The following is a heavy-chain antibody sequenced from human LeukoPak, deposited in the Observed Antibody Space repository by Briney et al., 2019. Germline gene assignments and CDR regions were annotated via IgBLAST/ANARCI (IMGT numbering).Heavy chain of an antibody. Sequence: SETLSLTCAVYGGSFSGYYWSWIRQPPGKGLEWIGEINHSGSTNYNPSLKSRVTISVDTSKNQFSLKLSSVTAADTAVYYCARVSGGATDFDYWGQGTLVTVSS. V-gene: IGHV4-34*01. CDR3: ARVSGGATDFDY. J-gene: IGHJ4*02. CDR2: INHSGST. D-gene: IGHD1-26*01. CDR1: GGSFSGYY.